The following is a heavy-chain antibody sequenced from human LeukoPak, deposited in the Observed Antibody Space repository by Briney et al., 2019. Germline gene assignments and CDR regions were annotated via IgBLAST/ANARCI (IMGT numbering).Heavy chain of an antibody. CDR3: ARGEAAAAGPGYFDY. D-gene: IGHD6-13*01. CDR2: INHSGST. CDR1: GGSFSGYY. V-gene: IGHV4-34*01. J-gene: IGHJ4*02. Sequence: PSETLSLTCAVYGGSFSGYYWSWIRQPPGKGLEWIGEINHSGSTNYNPSLKSRVTISVDTSKNQFSLKLSSVTAADTAVYYCARGEAAAAGPGYFDYWGQGTLVTVSS.